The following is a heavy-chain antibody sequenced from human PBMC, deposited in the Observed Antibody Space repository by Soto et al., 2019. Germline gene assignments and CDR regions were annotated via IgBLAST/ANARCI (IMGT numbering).Heavy chain of an antibody. D-gene: IGHD6-13*01. J-gene: IGHJ6*02. V-gene: IGHV3-30*18. CDR2: ISYDGSNK. CDR1: GFTFSSYG. Sequence: PGGSLRLSCAASGFTFSSYGMHWVRQAPGKGLEWVAVISYDGSNKYYADSVKGRFTISRDNSKNTLYLQMNSLRAEDTAVYYCAKVLRAGIAAAGGYYYYYYGMDVWGQGTTVTVS. CDR3: AKVLRAGIAAAGGYYYYYYGMDV.